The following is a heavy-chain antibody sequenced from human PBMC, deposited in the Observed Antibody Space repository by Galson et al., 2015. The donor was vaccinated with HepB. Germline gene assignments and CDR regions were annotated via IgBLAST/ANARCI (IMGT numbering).Heavy chain of an antibody. CDR1: GYTLTELS. J-gene: IGHJ6*03. V-gene: IGHV1-24*01. Sequence: SVKVSCKVSGYTLTELSMHWVRQAPGKGLEWMGGFDPEDGETIYAQKFQGRVTMTEDTSTDTAYMELSSLRSEDTAVYYCATAREYSSSSSLYYYYYMDVWGKGTTVTVSS. D-gene: IGHD6-6*01. CDR2: FDPEDGET. CDR3: ATAREYSSSSSLYYYYYMDV.